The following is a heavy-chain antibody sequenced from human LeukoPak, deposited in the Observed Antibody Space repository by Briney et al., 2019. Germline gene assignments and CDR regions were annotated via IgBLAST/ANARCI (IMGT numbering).Heavy chain of an antibody. CDR3: ARTGMVGAADY. V-gene: IGHV4-39*01. J-gene: IGHJ4*02. D-gene: IGHD2-15*01. CDR1: GGSISTSDYS. CDR2: INYSGNT. Sequence: SETLSLTCTVSGGSISTSDYSWGCIRQPPGKGLEWIGSINYSGNTYYNPSLKSRVTISVDTSKNQFSLKLSSVTAADTAVYYCARTGMVGAADYWGQGTLVTVPS.